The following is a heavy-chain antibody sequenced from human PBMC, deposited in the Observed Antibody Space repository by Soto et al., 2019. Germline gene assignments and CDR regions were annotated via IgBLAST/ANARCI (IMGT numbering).Heavy chain of an antibody. CDR1: GGSISSGGYY. Sequence: PSETLSLTCTVSGGSISSGGYYWSWIRRRPGKGLEWIGYIYYSGSTYYNPSLKSRVTISVDTSKNQFSLKLSSVTAADTAVYYCARYCSGGSCYLNWFDPWGQGTLVTVSS. V-gene: IGHV4-30-4*08. CDR2: IYYSGST. CDR3: ARYCSGGSCYLNWFDP. J-gene: IGHJ5*02. D-gene: IGHD2-15*01.